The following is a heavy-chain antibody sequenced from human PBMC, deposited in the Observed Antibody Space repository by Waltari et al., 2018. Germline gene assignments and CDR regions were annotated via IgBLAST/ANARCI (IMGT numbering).Heavy chain of an antibody. CDR3: IKDAYGPNDY. J-gene: IGHJ4*02. D-gene: IGHD3-10*01. V-gene: IGHV3-74*01. CDR2: INPGGKVI. Sequence: EVQLVESGGGLVLPGGSLRLSCAASGFTVTTYWMHGVRQAPGKGLVWVSRINPGGKVINYADSVKGRFTISRDIAKNTLHLQMSSLRAEDTAIYYCIKDAYGPNDYWGQGALVTVSS. CDR1: GFTVTTYW.